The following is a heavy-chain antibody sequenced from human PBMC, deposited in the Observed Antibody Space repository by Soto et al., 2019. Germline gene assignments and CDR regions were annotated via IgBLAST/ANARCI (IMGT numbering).Heavy chain of an antibody. V-gene: IGHV4-59*01. CDR2: IYYSGST. J-gene: IGHJ6*03. CDR1: GGSISSYY. Sequence: SETLSLTCTVSGGSISSYYWSWIRQPPGKGLEWIGYIYYSGSTNYNPSLKSRVTISVDTSKNQFSLKLSSVTAADTAVYYCARGAIPEFYYYYYMDVWGKGTTVTVSS. D-gene: IGHD2-21*01. CDR3: ARGAIPEFYYYYYMDV.